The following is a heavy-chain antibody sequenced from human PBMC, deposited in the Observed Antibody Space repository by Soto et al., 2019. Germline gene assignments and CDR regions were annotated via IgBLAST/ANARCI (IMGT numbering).Heavy chain of an antibody. CDR2: ISGSGGST. Sequence: GGSLRLSCAASGFTFSSYAMSWVRQAPGKGLERVTAISGSGGSTYYADSVKGRFTISRDNSKNTLYLQMNSLRAEVSSVYYCAKDISTTVTNNWFDPWGQGTLVTVSS. J-gene: IGHJ5*02. D-gene: IGHD4-17*01. V-gene: IGHV3-23*01. CDR1: GFTFSSYA. CDR3: AKDISTTVTNNWFDP.